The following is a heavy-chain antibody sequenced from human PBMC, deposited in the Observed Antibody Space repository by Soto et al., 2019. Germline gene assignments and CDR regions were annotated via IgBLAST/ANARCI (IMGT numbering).Heavy chain of an antibody. CDR2: ISYAGSNK. D-gene: IGHD1-26*01. CDR1: GFTFSSYA. CDR3: ARDRGWELPSY. Sequence: QVQLVESGGGVVQPGRSLRLSCAASGFTFSSYAMHWVRQAPGRGLEWVAVISYAGSNKYYADSVKGRFTISRDNSKNTLYLQMNSLRIEDTAVYYCARDRGWELPSYWGEGTLVTVSS. J-gene: IGHJ4*02. V-gene: IGHV3-30-3*01.